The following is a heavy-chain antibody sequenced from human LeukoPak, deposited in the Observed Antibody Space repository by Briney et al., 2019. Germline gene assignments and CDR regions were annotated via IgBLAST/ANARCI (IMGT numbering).Heavy chain of an antibody. CDR3: IRGIRYFYGSGSWYYFDY. J-gene: IGHJ4*02. Sequence: GRSLRLSCTASGFTFGDYAMSWVRQAPGKGLEWVGFIRSKAYGGTTEYAASVKGRFTISRDDSKSIAYLQMNSLKTEETAVYYCIRGIRYFYGSGSWYYFDYWGQGTLVTVSS. V-gene: IGHV3-49*04. CDR2: IRSKAYGGTT. CDR1: GFTFGDYA. D-gene: IGHD3-10*01.